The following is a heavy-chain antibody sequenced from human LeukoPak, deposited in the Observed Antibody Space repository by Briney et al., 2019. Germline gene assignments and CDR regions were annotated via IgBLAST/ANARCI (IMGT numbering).Heavy chain of an antibody. CDR2: ISSRGSTI. V-gene: IGHV3-48*03. D-gene: IGHD6-19*01. CDR3: AKDRGDFSGSFF. CDR1: GFTFSSYE. Sequence: GGSLRLSCAASGFTFSSYEMNWVRQAPGKGLEWDSYISSRGSTIYYADSVKGRFTISRDNTKNSLYLQMSSLRIEDTALYYCAKDRGDFSGSFFWGQGTLVTVSS. J-gene: IGHJ4*02.